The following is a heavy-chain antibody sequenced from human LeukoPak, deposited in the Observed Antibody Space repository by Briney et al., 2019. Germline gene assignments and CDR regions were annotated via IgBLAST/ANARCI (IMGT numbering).Heavy chain of an antibody. V-gene: IGHV3-74*01. D-gene: IGHD1-1*01. CDR3: ARTVLEGTYYYYYMDV. Sequence: GGSLRLSCVASGFTFSSYWMHWVRQAPGKGLVWVSRINSDGSSTSYADSVKGRFTISRDNAKNTLYLQMNSLRAEDTAVYYCARTVLEGTYYYYYMDVWGKGTTVTVSS. CDR1: GFTFSSYW. J-gene: IGHJ6*03. CDR2: INSDGSST.